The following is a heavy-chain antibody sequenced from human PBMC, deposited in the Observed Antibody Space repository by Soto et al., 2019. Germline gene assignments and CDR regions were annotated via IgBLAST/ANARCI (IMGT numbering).Heavy chain of an antibody. D-gene: IGHD2-8*01. CDR1: GYSFTSYW. CDR3: ARLGVEMAKNTHFES. CDR2: IYPGDSDT. J-gene: IGHJ4*02. Sequence: GESLKISCKVSGYSFTSYWIGWVRQMPGKGLEWMGIIYPGDSDTRYSPSFQGQVSFSADKSISTAYLQWSSLKASDTAMYYCARLGVEMAKNTHFESWGQGTLVTVSS. V-gene: IGHV5-51*01.